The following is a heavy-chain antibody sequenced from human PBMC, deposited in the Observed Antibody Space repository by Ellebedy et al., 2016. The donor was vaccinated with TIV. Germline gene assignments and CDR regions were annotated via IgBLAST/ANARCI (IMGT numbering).Heavy chain of an antibody. CDR1: GYRFTDYW. Sequence: GESLKISCQGSGYRFTDYWITWVRQMPGKGLEWMGKIDLLASTSDYSPSFQGHVTISADRSINTAYLQWSSLKASDSAMYYGARHALGISGWWYFDLWGRGTLVTVSS. D-gene: IGHD6-19*01. CDR2: IDLLASTS. V-gene: IGHV5-10-1*01. J-gene: IGHJ2*01. CDR3: ARHALGISGWWYFDL.